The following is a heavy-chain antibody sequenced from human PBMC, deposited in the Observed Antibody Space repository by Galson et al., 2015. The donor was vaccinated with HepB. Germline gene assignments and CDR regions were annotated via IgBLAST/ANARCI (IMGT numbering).Heavy chain of an antibody. Sequence: SLRLSCAASGFTFSDAWMSWVRQAPGKGLEWVGRVKSRTFGGTADYGTPVKGRFTISRDDSKHTLCLLMNSLKTEDTAVYYCTTTVRPEDFVDYWGQGSLVTVSS. CDR1: GFTFSDAW. J-gene: IGHJ4*02. CDR3: TTTVRPEDFVDY. CDR2: VKSRTFGGTA. D-gene: IGHD1-14*01. V-gene: IGHV3-15*01.